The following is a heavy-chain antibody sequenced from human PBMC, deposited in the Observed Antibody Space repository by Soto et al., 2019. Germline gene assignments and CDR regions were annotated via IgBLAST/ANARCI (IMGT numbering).Heavy chain of an antibody. V-gene: IGHV3-11*06. D-gene: IGHD6-19*01. CDR1: GFSFRDYY. CDR3: AVAVAGPTAIGY. CDR2: ISSDSSYK. J-gene: IGHJ4*02. Sequence: GGSLRLSCAASGFSFRDYYMSWIRQAPGKGLEWVAYISSDSSYKNSAGSVRGRFTISRDNAKNTLYLQMNSLRAEDTAVYYCAVAVAGPTAIGYWGQGTLVTVSS.